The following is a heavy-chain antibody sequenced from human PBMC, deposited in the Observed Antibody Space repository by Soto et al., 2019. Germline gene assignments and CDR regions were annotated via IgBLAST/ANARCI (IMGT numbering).Heavy chain of an antibody. CDR1: GFTFSSYG. D-gene: IGHD6-13*01. CDR3: AKDTAAAVPPYYYYYGMDV. CDR2: ISYDGSNK. V-gene: IGHV3-30*18. Sequence: GGSLRLSCAASGFTFSSYGMHWVRQAPGKGLEWVAVISYDGSNKYYADSVKGRFTISRDNSKNTLYLQMNSLRAEDTAVYYCAKDTAAAVPPYYYYYGMDVWGQGTTVTVSS. J-gene: IGHJ6*02.